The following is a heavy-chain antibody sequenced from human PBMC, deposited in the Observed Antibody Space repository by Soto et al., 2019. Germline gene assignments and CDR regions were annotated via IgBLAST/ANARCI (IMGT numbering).Heavy chain of an antibody. J-gene: IGHJ4*02. D-gene: IGHD2-8*01. CDR1: GGSVSSGSYY. Sequence: SETLSLTCTVSGGSVSSGSYYWSWIRQHPGTGLEWIGYIYYSGTTYFNPSLKSRASISLDTSKNEFSLRLTSVTAADTAVYYCARRALTQCINGVCYKDGFWDYWGQGAMVTVSS. CDR2: IYYSGTT. V-gene: IGHV4-31*03. CDR3: ARRALTQCINGVCYKDGFWDY.